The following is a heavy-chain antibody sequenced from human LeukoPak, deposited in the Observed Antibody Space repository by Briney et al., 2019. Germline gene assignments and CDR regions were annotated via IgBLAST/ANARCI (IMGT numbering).Heavy chain of an antibody. J-gene: IGHJ4*02. CDR3: ARSAELDY. D-gene: IGHD1-14*01. V-gene: IGHV1-18*01. Sequence: ASVKVSCKASGFTFTSYGIHWVRQAPGQGLEWMGWISAYSGATNYAQKFQGRVTMTTDTSTSTAYMELRSLRSDDTAVYYCARSAELDYWGQGTLVTVSS. CDR2: ISAYSGAT. CDR1: GFTFTSYG.